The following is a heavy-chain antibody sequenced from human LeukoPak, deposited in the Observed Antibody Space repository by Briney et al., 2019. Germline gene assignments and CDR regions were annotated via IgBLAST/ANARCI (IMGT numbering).Heavy chain of an antibody. CDR2: IDPSDSYT. CDR1: GYSFTSYW. D-gene: IGHD1-7*01. J-gene: IGHJ5*02. Sequence: GESLKISCKGSGYSFTSYWISWVRQMPGKGLEWTGRIDPSDSYTNYSPSFQGHVTISADKSISTAYLQWSSLKASDTAMYYCARFGGTTFWFDPWGQGTLVTVSS. V-gene: IGHV5-10-1*01. CDR3: ARFGGTTFWFDP.